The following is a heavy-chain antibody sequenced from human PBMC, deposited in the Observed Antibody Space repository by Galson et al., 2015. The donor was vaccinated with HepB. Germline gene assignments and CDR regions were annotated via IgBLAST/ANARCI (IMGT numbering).Heavy chain of an antibody. D-gene: IGHD6-19*01. J-gene: IGHJ1*01. CDR3: AREGDDPGETKQWLVPEYFQH. CDR2: ISSSSSYT. Sequence: SLRLSCAASGFTFSDYYMSWIRQAPGKGLEWVSYISSSSSYTNYADSVKGRFTISRDNAKNSLYLQMNSLRAEDTAVYYCAREGDDPGETKQWLVPEYFQHWGQGTLVTVSS. CDR1: GFTFSDYY. V-gene: IGHV3-11*06.